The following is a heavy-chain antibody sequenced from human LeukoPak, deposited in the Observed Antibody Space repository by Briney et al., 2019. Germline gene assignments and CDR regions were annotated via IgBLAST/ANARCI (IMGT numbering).Heavy chain of an antibody. CDR2: ISGSGATT. V-gene: IGHV3-23*01. D-gene: IGHD3-10*01. Sequence: GGSLRLSCAASGFTFSTYVMSWVRQAPGKGLEWVSGISGSGATTYYADSAKGRFTISRDNSKNTLYVQMNSLRAEDTAAYYCAKSVGIIRRGAFDIWGQGTMVTVSS. J-gene: IGHJ3*02. CDR3: AKSVGIIRRGAFDI. CDR1: GFTFSTYV.